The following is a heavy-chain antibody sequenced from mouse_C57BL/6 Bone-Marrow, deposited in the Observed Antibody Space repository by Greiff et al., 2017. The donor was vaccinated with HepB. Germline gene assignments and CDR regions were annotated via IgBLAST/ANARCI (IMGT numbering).Heavy chain of an antibody. J-gene: IGHJ3*01. CDR3: AHITTVVVDPWFAY. D-gene: IGHD1-1*01. CDR2: INPSNGGT. V-gene: IGHV1-53*01. CDR1: GYTFTSYW. Sequence: QVQLQQPGTELVKPGASVKLSCKASGYTFTSYWMHWVKQRPGQGLEWIGNINPSNGGTNYNEKLKSKATLTVDKSSSTAYMQLSSLTSEDSAVYYCAHITTVVVDPWFAYWGQGTLVTVSA.